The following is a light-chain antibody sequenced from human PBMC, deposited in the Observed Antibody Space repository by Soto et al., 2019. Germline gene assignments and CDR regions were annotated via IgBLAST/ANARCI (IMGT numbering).Light chain of an antibody. Sequence: EIVMTQSPATVSSFPGDRVSLSCRASQYINTRFAWYQHRPVQAPRLLIYQTSIRAAGIPARFSASGTGTDFTLTISDVQPEDFAVYYCHQRQSWPRTFGQGTKVDIK. V-gene: IGKV3-11*01. CDR2: QTS. CDR1: QYINTR. J-gene: IGKJ1*01. CDR3: HQRQSWPRT.